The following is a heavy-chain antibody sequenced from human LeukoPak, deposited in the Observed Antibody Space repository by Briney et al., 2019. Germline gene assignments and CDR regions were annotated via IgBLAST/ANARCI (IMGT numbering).Heavy chain of an antibody. CDR1: GFTFSSYA. CDR3: ARAHTTWGALLESYMDV. CDR2: ISYDGSNK. J-gene: IGHJ6*03. V-gene: IGHV3-30-3*01. D-gene: IGHD2-2*01. Sequence: GGSLRLSCAASGFTFSSYAMHWVRQAPGKGLEWVAVISYDGSNKYYADSVKGRFTISRDNSKNTLYLQMNSLRAEDTAVYYCARAHTTWGALLESYMDVWGKGTTVTVSS.